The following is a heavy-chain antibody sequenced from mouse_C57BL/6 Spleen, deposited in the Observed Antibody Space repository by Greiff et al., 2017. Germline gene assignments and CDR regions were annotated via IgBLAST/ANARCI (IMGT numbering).Heavy chain of an antibody. CDR2: IDPSDSET. Sequence: QVQLQQPGAELVRPGSSVKLSCKASGYTFTSYWMHWVKQRPIQGLEWIGNIDPSDSETHYNQKFKDKATLTVDKSSSTAYMQLSSLTSEDSAVXYCARTYYGRAMDYGGQGTSATVAS. J-gene: IGHJ4*01. CDR3: ARTYYGRAMDY. D-gene: IGHD1-1*01. V-gene: IGHV1-52*01. CDR1: GYTFTSYW.